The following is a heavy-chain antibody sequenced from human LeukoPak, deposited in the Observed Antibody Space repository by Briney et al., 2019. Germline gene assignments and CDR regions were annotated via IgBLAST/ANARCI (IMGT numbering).Heavy chain of an antibody. CDR2: IKDDGSDK. J-gene: IGHJ4*02. CDR3: ADLGSRD. CDR1: GFTFSSAW. Sequence: GGSLRLSCAASGFTFSSAWMTSVRQAPGKGLEWVATIKDDGSDKYYVDSVKGRFTISRDNAKKSLWLQMNSLRVEDTAMYYCADLGSRDWGQGTLVTVSS. V-gene: IGHV3-7*01. D-gene: IGHD3-16*01.